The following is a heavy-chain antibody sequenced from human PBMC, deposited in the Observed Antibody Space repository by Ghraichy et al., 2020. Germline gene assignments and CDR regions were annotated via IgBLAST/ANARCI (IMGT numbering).Heavy chain of an antibody. CDR3: AKGGSGRESGQGFHY. V-gene: IGHV3-30*18. CDR1: GFTFSTYG. Sequence: GGSLRLSCAASGFTFSTYGMHWVRQAPGKGLEWVAVISDDGSDKYYADSVRGRFTISRDNSKNTLYLQMNSLRDEDTALYYCAKGGSGRESGQGFHYWGQGTLFTVSS. D-gene: IGHD3-10*01. J-gene: IGHJ4*02. CDR2: ISDDGSDK.